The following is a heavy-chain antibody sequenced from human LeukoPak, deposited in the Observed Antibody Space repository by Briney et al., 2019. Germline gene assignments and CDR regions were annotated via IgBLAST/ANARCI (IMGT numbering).Heavy chain of an antibody. CDR1: GFTFSTYS. Sequence: GGSLRLSCAASGFTFSTYSMNWVRQAPGKGLEWVSCIGATGNYIYYAHSVKGRFTISRDNAKNSLYLQMNSLRADDTAVYYCATTAVETAIVLPPYWGQGTLVTVSS. CDR2: IGATGNYI. V-gene: IGHV3-21*01. D-gene: IGHD5-18*01. CDR3: ATTAVETAIVLPPY. J-gene: IGHJ4*02.